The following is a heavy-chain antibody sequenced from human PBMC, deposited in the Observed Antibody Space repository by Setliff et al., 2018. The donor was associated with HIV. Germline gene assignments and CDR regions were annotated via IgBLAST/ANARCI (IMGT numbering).Heavy chain of an antibody. J-gene: IGHJ6*04. Sequence: SVKVSCKASGGTFGASGINWVRQAPGQGFEWMGTIILAFNVIKYAQKFQGRVTITADESARTAFMEMRSLRSDDTAIYYCASGIRGLIRTYYYYEREVWGKGTTVTVSS. CDR1: GGTFGASG. CDR2: IILAFNVI. V-gene: IGHV1-69*13. D-gene: IGHD3-10*01. CDR3: ASGIRGLIRTYYYYEREV.